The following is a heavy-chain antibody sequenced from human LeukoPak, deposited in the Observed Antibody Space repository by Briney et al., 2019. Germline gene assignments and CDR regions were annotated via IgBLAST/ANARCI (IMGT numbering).Heavy chain of an antibody. J-gene: IGHJ3*02. CDR1: GVSFNFYS. Sequence: PSETLSLTCAVSGVSFNFYSWTWIRQSPGKGLEWIGETSPSGDTNYSPSLKSRASISVDTSKNQFSLNVRSVTVADTAVYFCARGNPTITMAWGNAFDIWGRGTMVTVSS. CDR2: TSPSGDT. V-gene: IGHV4-34*01. CDR3: ARGNPTITMAWGNAFDI. D-gene: IGHD3-10*01.